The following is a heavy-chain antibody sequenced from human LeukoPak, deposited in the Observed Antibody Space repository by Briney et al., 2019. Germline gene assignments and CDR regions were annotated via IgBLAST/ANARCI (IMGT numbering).Heavy chain of an antibody. CDR2: IYYSGST. V-gene: IGHV4-31*03. Sequence: SQTLSLTCTVSGGSISSGGSYWSWVRQHPGKGLEWVGYIYYSGSTYYNPSLKSRVTISVDTSKNQFSLKLSSVTAADTAVYYCARDLNGDYYDSSGYSNWFDPWGQGTLVTVSS. CDR3: ARDLNGDYYDSSGYSNWFDP. CDR1: GGSISSGGSY. D-gene: IGHD3-22*01. J-gene: IGHJ5*02.